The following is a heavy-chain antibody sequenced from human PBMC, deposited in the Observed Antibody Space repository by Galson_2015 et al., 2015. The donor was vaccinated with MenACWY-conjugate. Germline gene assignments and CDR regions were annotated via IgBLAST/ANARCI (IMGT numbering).Heavy chain of an antibody. J-gene: IGHJ5*01. CDR3: ARGQKTIGWFDS. D-gene: IGHD2/OR15-2a*01. CDR2: IYYTGST. V-gene: IGHV4-39*06. Sequence: SETLSLTCTISGGSITSDTYYWGWIRQPPGKGLEWIGSIYYTGSTYDNPSLKSRVTISVDMSKTQKNQFLLRLSSVTTEDTAVYYCARGQKTIGWFDSWGQGSLVSVSS. CDR1: GGSITSDTYY.